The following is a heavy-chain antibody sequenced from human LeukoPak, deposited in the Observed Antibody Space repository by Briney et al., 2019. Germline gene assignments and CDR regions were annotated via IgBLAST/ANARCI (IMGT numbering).Heavy chain of an antibody. CDR1: GFTFSNYW. CDR2: IHSDGITT. J-gene: IGHJ4*02. D-gene: IGHD6-19*01. Sequence: GGSLRLSCAASGFTFSNYWMHWVRQAPGKGLVWVSRIHSDGITTTYADSVEGRFTVSRDNSKNTLYLQMDRLRPDDTALYYCAKVQGVSGLDYWGQGTLVSVSS. CDR3: AKVQGVSGLDY. V-gene: IGHV3-74*01.